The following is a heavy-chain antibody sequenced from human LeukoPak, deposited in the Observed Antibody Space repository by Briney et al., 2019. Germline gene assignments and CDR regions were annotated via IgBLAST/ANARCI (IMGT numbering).Heavy chain of an antibody. J-gene: IGHJ5*02. Sequence: PGGSLRLSCAASGFTFSSYAMSWVRQAPGKGLEWVSAISGSGGSTYYADSVKGRFTTSRDNSKNTLYLQMNSLRAEDTAVYYCARGDYYDSSGPSPIEFDPWGQGTLVTVSS. CDR2: ISGSGGST. CDR1: GFTFSSYA. CDR3: ARGDYYDSSGPSPIEFDP. V-gene: IGHV3-23*01. D-gene: IGHD3-22*01.